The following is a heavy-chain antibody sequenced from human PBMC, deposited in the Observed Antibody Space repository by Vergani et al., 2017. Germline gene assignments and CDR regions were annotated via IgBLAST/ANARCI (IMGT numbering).Heavy chain of an antibody. CDR1: GFTLSNYD. D-gene: IGHD3-16*01. J-gene: IGHJ4*02. V-gene: IGHV3-30*02. Sequence: QVQLVESGGGVVQRWGSLRLSCPTSGFTLSNYDMQLIRQGPGKGLEFVAFIQFDGSNQYYADSVKGRFTLSRDFSKNTLYLQMNSLRTDDTATYYCAKHFRGWGIDYWCQGTQVIVSS. CDR3: AKHFRGWGIDY. CDR2: IQFDGSNQ.